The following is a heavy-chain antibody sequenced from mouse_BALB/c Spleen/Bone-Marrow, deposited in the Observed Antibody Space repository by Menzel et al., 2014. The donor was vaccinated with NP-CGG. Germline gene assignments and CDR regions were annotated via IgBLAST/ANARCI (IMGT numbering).Heavy chain of an antibody. J-gene: IGHJ4*01. D-gene: IGHD2-4*01. Sequence: VMLVESGPGLVQPSQSLSITCTVSGFSLTSYGVHWVRQSPGKGLEWLGVIWSGGSTDYNAAFISRLSISKDNSKRQVFFKMNSLQANGTAIYYCARTYDYEGAMDYWGQGTSVTVSS. V-gene: IGHV2-2*02. CDR2: IWSGGST. CDR3: ARTYDYEGAMDY. CDR1: GFSLTSYG.